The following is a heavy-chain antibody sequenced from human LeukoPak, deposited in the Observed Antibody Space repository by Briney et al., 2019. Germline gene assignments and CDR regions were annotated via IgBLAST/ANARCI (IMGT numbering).Heavy chain of an antibody. CDR1: GGSMSPYH. D-gene: IGHD3-10*01. CDR3: ASRPLLWWTEYFQH. Sequence: SETLSLTCTVSGGSMSPYHWGWIRQPPGKGLEWTGYIYYSGSTNYNPSLKSRVTISVDTSKNQFSLKLSSVTAADTAVYYCASRPLLWWTEYFQHWGQGTLVTVSS. J-gene: IGHJ1*01. V-gene: IGHV4-59*12. CDR2: IYYSGST.